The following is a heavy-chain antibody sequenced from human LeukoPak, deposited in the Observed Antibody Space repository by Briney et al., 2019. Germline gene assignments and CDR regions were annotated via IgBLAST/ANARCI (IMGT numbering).Heavy chain of an antibody. CDR2: IFHTGSA. Sequence: SETLSLTCDVSSGYINSSNWWSWVRQSPGKNLGWIGQIFHTGSAYYSPSFKSRVTISVDKSKNQFSLRLMSVTAADTAVYYCVRDRNSNLRLGFWGPGILVIVSS. D-gene: IGHD1-1*01. CDR1: SGYINSSNW. J-gene: IGHJ4*02. CDR3: VRDRNSNLRLGF. V-gene: IGHV4-4*02.